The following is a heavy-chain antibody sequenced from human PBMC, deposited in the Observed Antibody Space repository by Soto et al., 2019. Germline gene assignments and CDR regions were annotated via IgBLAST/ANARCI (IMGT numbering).Heavy chain of an antibody. CDR2: ISGSGGST. J-gene: IGHJ4*02. Sequence: EVQLLESGGGLVQPGGSLRLSCAASGFTFSSYAMSWVRQAPGKGLEWVSAISGSGGSTYYADSVKGRFTISRDNSKNXLXLQMNSLRAEDTAVYYCAKVLPKYYYYDSSGYYYEYWGQGTLVTVSS. V-gene: IGHV3-23*01. D-gene: IGHD3-22*01. CDR3: AKVLPKYYYYDSSGYYYEY. CDR1: GFTFSSYA.